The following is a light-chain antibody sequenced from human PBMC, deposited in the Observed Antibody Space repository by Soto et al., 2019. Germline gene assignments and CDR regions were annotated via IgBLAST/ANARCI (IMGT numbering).Light chain of an antibody. CDR3: AAWDDSLSGVV. V-gene: IGLV1-47*01. CDR2: RNY. Sequence: QSVLTQPPSASGTPGQTVTISCSGSISNLGSNFVFWYQQLPGAAPKLLISRNYQRPSGVPDRFSGSKSGTSASLAISGLRSEDEADYHCAAWDDSLSGVVFGGGTQLTVL. CDR1: ISNLGSNF. J-gene: IGLJ3*02.